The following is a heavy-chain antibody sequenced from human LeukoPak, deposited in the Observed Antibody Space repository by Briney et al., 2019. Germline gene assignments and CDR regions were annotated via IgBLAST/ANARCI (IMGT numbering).Heavy chain of an antibody. CDR2: IWYDGSNK. V-gene: IGHV3-33*06. CDR1: GFTFSSYG. CDR3: AKDSLDSGGRYYFDY. J-gene: IGHJ4*02. D-gene: IGHD2-15*01. Sequence: GRSLRLSCAAAGFTFSSYGTHWVRQAPGKGLEWVAVIWYDGSNKYYADSVKGRFTISRDNSKNTLYLQMNSLRAEDTAVYYCAKDSLDSGGRYYFDYWGQGTLVTVSS.